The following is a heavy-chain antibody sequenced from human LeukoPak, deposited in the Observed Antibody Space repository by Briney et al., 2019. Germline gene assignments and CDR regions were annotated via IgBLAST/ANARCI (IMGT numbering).Heavy chain of an antibody. Sequence: ASVKVSCKASGYTFTSYYMHWVRQAPGQGLEWMGIINPSGGSTSYAQKFQGRVTMTRDTSTSTDYMELSSLKSEDTDVYYCARDLLGITILGVVRSSYYWGQGTLVTVPS. CDR3: ARDLLGITILGVVRSSYY. CDR2: INPSGGST. D-gene: IGHD3-3*01. J-gene: IGHJ4*02. V-gene: IGHV1-46*01. CDR1: GYTFTSYY.